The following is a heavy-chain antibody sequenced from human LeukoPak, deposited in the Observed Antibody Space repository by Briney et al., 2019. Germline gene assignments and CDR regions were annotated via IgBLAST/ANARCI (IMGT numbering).Heavy chain of an antibody. Sequence: PGGSLRLSCAASGFTFSDYYMSWIRQAPGKGLEWVSYISSSGSTIYYADSVKGRFTISRDNAKNSLYLQMNSLRAEDTAVYFCATYYDYVWMAFDIWGQGTMVTVSS. CDR1: GFTFSDYY. V-gene: IGHV3-11*04. CDR2: ISSSGSTI. CDR3: ATYYDYVWMAFDI. D-gene: IGHD3-16*01. J-gene: IGHJ3*02.